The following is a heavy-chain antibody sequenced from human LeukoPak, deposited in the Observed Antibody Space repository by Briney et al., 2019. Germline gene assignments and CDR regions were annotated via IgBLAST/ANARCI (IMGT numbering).Heavy chain of an antibody. CDR3: ARDYYDSSGTPPSAP. CDR1: GYTFTSYG. CDR2: ISAYNGNT. D-gene: IGHD3-22*01. V-gene: IGHV1-18*01. J-gene: IGHJ5*02. Sequence: ASVTVSCKASGYTFTSYGISWVRQAPGQGLEWMGWISAYNGNTNYAQKLQGRVTMTTDTSTSTAYMELRSLRSDDTAVYYCARDYYDSSGTPPSAPWGQGTLVTVSS.